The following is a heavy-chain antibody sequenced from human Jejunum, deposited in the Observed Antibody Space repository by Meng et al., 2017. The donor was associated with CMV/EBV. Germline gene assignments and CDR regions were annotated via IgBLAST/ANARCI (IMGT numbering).Heavy chain of an antibody. Sequence: FDFRSHAMPWVRPAPGKSVDSLAVVSYDGTDTSHADSIMGRFTVSRDNTRNTVSLQMKRVTSDATGLYYCVRYPLSVARDFYFDHSGQGAQVTVSS. CDR2: VSYDGTDT. CDR1: FDFRSHA. CDR3: VRYPLSVARDFYFDH. V-gene: IGHV3-30*16. D-gene: IGHD5/OR15-5a*01. J-gene: IGHJ4*02.